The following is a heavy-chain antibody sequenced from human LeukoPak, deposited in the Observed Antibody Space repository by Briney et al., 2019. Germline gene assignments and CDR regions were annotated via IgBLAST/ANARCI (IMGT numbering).Heavy chain of an antibody. CDR1: GGSISSSSYY. CDR3: ARHWSYYYDSSGHFDY. CDR2: IYYSGST. V-gene: IGHV4-39*01. Sequence: TTSETLSLTCTVSGGSISSSSYYWGWIRQPPGKGLEWIGSIYYSGSTYYNPSLKSRVTISVDTSKNQFSPKLSSVTAADTAVYYCARHWSYYYDSSGHFDYWGQGTLVTVSS. J-gene: IGHJ4*02. D-gene: IGHD3-22*01.